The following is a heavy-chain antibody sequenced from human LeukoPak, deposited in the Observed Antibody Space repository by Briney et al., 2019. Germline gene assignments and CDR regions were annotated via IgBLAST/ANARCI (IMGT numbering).Heavy chain of an antibody. CDR1: GGSISSYY. CDR2: IYSSGST. D-gene: IGHD4-11*01. CDR3: AGYHVYGVTTPPLGY. V-gene: IGHV4-4*07. Sequence: SETLSLTCTVSGGSISSYYWSWIRQPAGKGLEWIGRIYSSGSTNYNASLKSRVTISVDTSKNQFSLKLSSVTAADTAVYFCAGYHVYGVTTPPLGYWGQGTLVTVSS. J-gene: IGHJ4*02.